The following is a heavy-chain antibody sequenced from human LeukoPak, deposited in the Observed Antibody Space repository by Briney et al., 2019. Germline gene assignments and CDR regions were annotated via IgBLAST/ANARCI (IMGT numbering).Heavy chain of an antibody. CDR1: GYTFTSYG. CDR3: AREAPRIVVVVAATQYYGMDV. Sequence: ASVKVSCKASGYTFTSYGISWVRQAPGQGLKWMGWISAYNGNTNHAQKLQGRVTMTTDTSTSTAYMELRSLRSDDTAVYYCAREAPRIVVVVAATQYYGMDVWGQGTTVTVSS. CDR2: ISAYNGNT. D-gene: IGHD2-15*01. J-gene: IGHJ6*02. V-gene: IGHV1-18*01.